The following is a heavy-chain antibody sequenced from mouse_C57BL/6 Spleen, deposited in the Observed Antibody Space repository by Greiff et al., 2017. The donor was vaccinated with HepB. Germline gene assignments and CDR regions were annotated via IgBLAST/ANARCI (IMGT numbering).Heavy chain of an antibody. V-gene: IGHV1-80*01. J-gene: IGHJ2*01. Sequence: QVQLQQSGAELVKPGASVKISCKASGYAFSSYWMNWVKQRPGKGLEWIGQIYPGDGDTNYNGKFKGKATLTADKSSSTAYMQLSSLTSEDSAVYFCARKADDGYSFDYWGQGTTLTVSS. CDR1: GYAFSSYW. CDR2: IYPGDGDT. D-gene: IGHD2-3*01. CDR3: ARKADDGYSFDY.